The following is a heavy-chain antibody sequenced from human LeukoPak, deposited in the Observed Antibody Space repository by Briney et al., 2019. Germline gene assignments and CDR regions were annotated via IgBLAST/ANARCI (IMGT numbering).Heavy chain of an antibody. J-gene: IGHJ3*02. CDR2: KGWSRDNT. D-gene: IGHD4-17*01. Sequence: YPGGSLRLSCAASGFIFSNYAMTWVRQAPGKGLEWVSAKGWSRDNTYSADSVRGRYTIARDNSKHTLYLQMNSLGAEDTAVYYCAKDRDDYGELDAFDIWGQGTKVIVSS. CDR3: AKDRDDYGELDAFDI. CDR1: GFIFSNYA. V-gene: IGHV3-23*01.